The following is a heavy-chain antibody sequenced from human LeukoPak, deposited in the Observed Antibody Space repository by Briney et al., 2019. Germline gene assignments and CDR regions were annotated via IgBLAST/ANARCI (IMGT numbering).Heavy chain of an antibody. V-gene: IGHV3-33*06. Sequence: GRSLRLSCAAAGFTFSSYGMHWVRQAPGKGLEWVAVIWYDVSNKYYADSVKGRFTISRDNSKNTLYLQMNSLRAEDTAVYYCAKDTAMVTYRGYYYYGMDVWGKGTTVTVSS. CDR1: GFTFSSYG. J-gene: IGHJ6*04. D-gene: IGHD5-18*01. CDR2: IWYDVSNK. CDR3: AKDTAMVTYRGYYYYGMDV.